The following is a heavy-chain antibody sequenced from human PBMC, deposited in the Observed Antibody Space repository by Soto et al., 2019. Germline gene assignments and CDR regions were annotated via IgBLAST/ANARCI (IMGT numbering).Heavy chain of an antibody. V-gene: IGHV3-15*07. CDR2: VKSKTDGGSA. Sequence: GGSLRLSCAASGFPFSNAWINWVRQTPGTGLQWVGRVKSKTDGGSADYAAPVKGRFAVSRDDSKNIVYLQMNSVKIEDTGVYYCTTNSRTTMPEVRFDYWGHGTLVTVSS. CDR3: TTNSRTTMPEVRFDY. CDR1: GFPFSNAW. J-gene: IGHJ4*01. D-gene: IGHD3-10*01.